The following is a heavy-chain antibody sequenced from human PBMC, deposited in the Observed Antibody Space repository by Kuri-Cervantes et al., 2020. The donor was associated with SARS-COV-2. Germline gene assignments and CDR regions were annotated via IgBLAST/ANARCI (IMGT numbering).Heavy chain of an antibody. CDR1: RFTFRNYA. CDR2: IDDSGVNT. V-gene: IGHV3-23*01. J-gene: IGHJ4*02. D-gene: IGHD1-26*01. Sequence: GGALRLCCAASRFTFRNYALNWVLQAPGRGLKWVSIIDDSGVNTYYADSVKGRFTISRDNSKNTLYLQMNNLRADDTAVYYCARSQGEWDLLVPIAYWGRGTLVTVSS. CDR3: ARSQGEWDLLVPIAY.